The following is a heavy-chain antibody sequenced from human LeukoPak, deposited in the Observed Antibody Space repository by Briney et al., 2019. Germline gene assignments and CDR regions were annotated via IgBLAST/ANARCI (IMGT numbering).Heavy chain of an antibody. Sequence: PGGSLRLSCVASGFTFSSYAMSWVRQAPGKGLEWVSVINNSGGSTYYADSVKGRFTISRDNSKNTLHLQMNSLRAEDTAIYYCAKDIHFGAVTNWFDPWGQGTLVTVSS. D-gene: IGHD4-17*01. CDR1: GFTFSSYA. J-gene: IGHJ5*02. V-gene: IGHV3-23*03. CDR2: INNSGGST. CDR3: AKDIHFGAVTNWFDP.